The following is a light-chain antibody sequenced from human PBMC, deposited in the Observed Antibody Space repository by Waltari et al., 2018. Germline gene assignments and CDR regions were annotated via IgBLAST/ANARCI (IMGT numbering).Light chain of an antibody. Sequence: QSVLTQPPSASGAPGPRVTIHCSGRSSNTGAGHDVHWYQVFPRAAPKLLIYGNSNRPSGVPDRFSGSKSGTSASLAITGLQAEDEADYYCQSYDSSLTSGVVFGGGTKVTVL. CDR1: SSNTGAGHD. J-gene: IGLJ3*02. CDR3: QSYDSSLTSGVV. V-gene: IGLV1-40*01. CDR2: GNS.